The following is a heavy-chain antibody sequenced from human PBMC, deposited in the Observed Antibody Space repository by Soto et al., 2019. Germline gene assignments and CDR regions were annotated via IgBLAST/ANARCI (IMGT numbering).Heavy chain of an antibody. D-gene: IGHD3-3*01. CDR1: GYTFTGYY. CDR3: ARGYYDFWSGYPRTYGMDV. V-gene: IGHV1-2*04. CDR2: VNPNSGGT. Sequence: ASVKVSCKASGYTFTGYYMHWVRQAPGQGLEWMGWVNPNSGGTNYAQKFQGWVTMTRDTSISTAYMELSRLRSDDTAVYYCARGYYDFWSGYPRTYGMDVWGQGTTVTSP. J-gene: IGHJ6*02.